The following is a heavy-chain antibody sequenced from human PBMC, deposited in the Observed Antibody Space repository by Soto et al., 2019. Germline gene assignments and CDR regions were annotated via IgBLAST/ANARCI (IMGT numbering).Heavy chain of an antibody. V-gene: IGHV1-69*13. J-gene: IGHJ6*02. CDR2: IIPIFGTA. Sequence: SVKVSCKASGGTFSSYAISWVRQAPGQGLEWMGGIIPIFGTANYAQKFQGRVTITADESTSTAYMELSSLRSEDTAVYYCARVRAVVGATSRYGMDVWGQGTTVTVSS. CDR1: GGTFSSYA. CDR3: ARVRAVVGATSRYGMDV. D-gene: IGHD1-26*01.